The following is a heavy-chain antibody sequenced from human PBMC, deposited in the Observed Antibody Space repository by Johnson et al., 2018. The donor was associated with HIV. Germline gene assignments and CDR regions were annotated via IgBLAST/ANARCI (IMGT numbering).Heavy chain of an antibody. CDR1: GFTVSSNY. CDR3: TKMGALGAFDI. J-gene: IGHJ3*02. CDR2: IYSGGST. D-gene: IGHD3-16*01. V-gene: IGHV3-66*02. Sequence: VQLVESGGGVVQPGMSLRLSCAASGFTVSSNYMSWVRQAPGKGLEWVSVIYSGGSTYYADSVKGRFTISRDNSKNTLSLQMNSLRAEDTAVYYCTKMGALGAFDIWGQGTMVTVSS.